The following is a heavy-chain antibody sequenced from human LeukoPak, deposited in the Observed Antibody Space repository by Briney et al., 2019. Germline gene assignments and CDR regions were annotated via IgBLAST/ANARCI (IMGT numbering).Heavy chain of an antibody. Sequence: GGSLRLSCAASGFTFSSYAMHWVRQAPGKGLEWVAVISYDGSNKYYADSVKGRFTISRDNSKNTLYLQMNSLRAEDTAVYYCARFETTVSAVDYWGQGTLVTVSS. CDR2: ISYDGSNK. V-gene: IGHV3-30-3*01. J-gene: IGHJ4*02. CDR3: ARFETTVSAVDY. CDR1: GFTFSSYA. D-gene: IGHD4-17*01.